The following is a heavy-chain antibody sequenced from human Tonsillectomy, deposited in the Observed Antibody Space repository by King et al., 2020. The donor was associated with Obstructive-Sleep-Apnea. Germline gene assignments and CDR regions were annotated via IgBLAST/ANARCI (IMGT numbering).Heavy chain of an antibody. V-gene: IGHV1-3*04. CDR3: ARLGAAAGALDY. D-gene: IGHD6-13*01. CDR1: GYTFTNYA. J-gene: IGHJ4*02. Sequence: QLVQSGAEVKKPGASVRVSCKASGYTFTNYAMHWVRQAPGQRLEWMGWINTDNGNTKYSQKFQGRVTITRDTSACTSYMELSNLRSEDTAVYYCARLGAAAGALDYWGQETLVTVSS. CDR2: INTDNGNT.